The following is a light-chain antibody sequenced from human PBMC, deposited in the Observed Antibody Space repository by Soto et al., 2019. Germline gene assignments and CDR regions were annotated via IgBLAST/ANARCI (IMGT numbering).Light chain of an antibody. CDR1: QSVRHY. J-gene: IGKJ3*01. V-gene: IGKV3-11*01. CDR2: DAS. Sequence: EVVLTQSPATLSLSPGESATLSCRASQSVRHYLAWYQQKPGQAPRLLIYDASNRAAGIPARFTGSGSGTDFTLTISSLEPEDFAIYFCQQRNDWPPDITFGPGTKVDIK. CDR3: QQRNDWPPDIT.